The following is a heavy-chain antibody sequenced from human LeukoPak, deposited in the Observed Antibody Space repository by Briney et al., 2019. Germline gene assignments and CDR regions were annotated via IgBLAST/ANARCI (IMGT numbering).Heavy chain of an antibody. J-gene: IGHJ5*02. V-gene: IGHV4-59*08. Sequence: PSETLSLTCIMSGGSFSNYYWSWIRQPPGKGLEWIGRIYYSGSTIYNPSLKSRVTISVDSSKNQFSLKLTSVTAADTAVYYCARRVVESLPSSVRNWFDPWGQGTLVTVSP. CDR2: IYYSGST. CDR3: ARRVVESLPSSVRNWFDP. CDR1: GGSFSNYY. D-gene: IGHD1-26*01.